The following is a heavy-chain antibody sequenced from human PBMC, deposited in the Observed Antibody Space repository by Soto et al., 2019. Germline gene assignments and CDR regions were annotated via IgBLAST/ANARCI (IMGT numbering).Heavy chain of an antibody. D-gene: IGHD6-19*01. V-gene: IGHV4-61*01. J-gene: IGHJ4*02. CDR1: GGSVSIGRYY. CDR3: ARETITVAPRSYFDY. CDR2: THHSGST. Sequence: SETLSLTCSVSGGSVSIGRYYWNCFGQPPGKGLQWIGYTHHSGSTNYNPSLQSRVTISVDTSKNQFSLRLSSVTAADTAVYYCARETITVAPRSYFDYWGQGNMVTVSS.